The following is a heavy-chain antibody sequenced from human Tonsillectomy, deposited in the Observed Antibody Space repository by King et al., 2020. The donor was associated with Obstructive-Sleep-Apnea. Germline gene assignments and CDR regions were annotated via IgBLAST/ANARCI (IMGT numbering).Heavy chain of an antibody. CDR1: GFTFSNYT. J-gene: IGHJ6*02. Sequence: VQLVESGGALVQPGGSLRLSCAASGFTFSNYTMNWVRQAPGKGLGWVSYISGSGSTKHYADSVKGRFTIARDNAKNSLYLQMNSLRGEDTAVYYCASGRRNVWGRGTSVTVSS. V-gene: IGHV3-48*04. CDR2: ISGSGSTK. CDR3: ASGRRNV.